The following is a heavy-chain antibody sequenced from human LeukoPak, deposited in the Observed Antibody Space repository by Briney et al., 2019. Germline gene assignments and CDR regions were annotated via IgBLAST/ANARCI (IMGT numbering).Heavy chain of an antibody. CDR3: AKDPRYSSGWYEY. V-gene: IGHV3-30*02. CDR2: IRYDGSNK. Sequence: GGSLRLSCAASGFTFSSYGMHWVRQAPGKGLEWVAFIRYDGSNKYYADSVKGRFTISRDNSKNTLYLQMNSLRAEDTAVYYCAKDPRYSSGWYEYWGQGTLVTVSS. CDR1: GFTFSSYG. D-gene: IGHD6-19*01. J-gene: IGHJ4*02.